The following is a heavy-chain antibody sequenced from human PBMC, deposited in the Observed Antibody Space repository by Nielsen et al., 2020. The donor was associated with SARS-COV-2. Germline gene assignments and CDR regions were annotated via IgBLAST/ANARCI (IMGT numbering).Heavy chain of an antibody. CDR2: ISGSGGST. D-gene: IGHD3-22*01. CDR1: GFTFSSYA. CDR3: AKGKGKARDYYDSSGYYG. J-gene: IGHJ4*02. Sequence: GESLKISCAAPGFTFSSYAMSWVRQAPGKGLEWVSAISGSGGSTYYADSVKGRFTISRDNSKNTLYLQMNSLRAEDTAVYYCAKGKGKARDYYDSSGYYGWGQGTLVTVSS. V-gene: IGHV3-23*01.